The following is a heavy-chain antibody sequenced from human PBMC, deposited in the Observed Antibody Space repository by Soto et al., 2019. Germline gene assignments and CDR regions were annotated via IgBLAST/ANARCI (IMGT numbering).Heavy chain of an antibody. V-gene: IGHV3-74*01. CDR1: GFTFNYYW. D-gene: IGHD2-21*02. CDR2: IQSDGSSP. CDR3: ARGGDPDY. Sequence: EVQLVESGGGLVQPGGSLRLSCVASGFTFNYYWMHWVRQAPGKGLVWVSRIQSDGSSPDYVDSVKGRFTISRDNSKNTLYLQMNNLRAEDTAVYYCARGGDPDYWGQGTLVTVSS. J-gene: IGHJ4*02.